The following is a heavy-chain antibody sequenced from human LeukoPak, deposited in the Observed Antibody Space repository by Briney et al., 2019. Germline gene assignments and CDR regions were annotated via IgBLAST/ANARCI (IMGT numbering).Heavy chain of an antibody. CDR3: ARRLTQYDCFDP. V-gene: IGHV6-1*01. Sequence: SQTLSLTCAISGDSVSSNSVTWNWIRQSPSRGLVWLGRTYCRSTWYNDYAVSVRGRITVNPDTSKNQFSLHLNSVTPEDTAVYYCARRLTQYDCFDPWGQGILVTVSS. CDR1: GDSVSSNSVT. D-gene: IGHD2-2*01. CDR2: TYCRSTWYN. J-gene: IGHJ5*02.